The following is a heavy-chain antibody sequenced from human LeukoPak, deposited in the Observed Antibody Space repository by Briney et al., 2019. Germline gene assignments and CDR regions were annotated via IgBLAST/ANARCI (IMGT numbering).Heavy chain of an antibody. CDR2: ISGSGYST. J-gene: IGHJ4*02. CDR3: AKDRSDNTTWYVGSH. D-gene: IGHD3-10*02. V-gene: IGHV3-23*01. CDR1: GFTFSTYA. Sequence: GGSLRLSCAASGFTFSTYAMSWVRQAPGKGLEWVSSISGSGYSTYYADPVKGRFTISRDNSWNTLFLQMNSLRAEDTAVYYCAKDRSDNTTWYVGSHWGQGTLVTVSS.